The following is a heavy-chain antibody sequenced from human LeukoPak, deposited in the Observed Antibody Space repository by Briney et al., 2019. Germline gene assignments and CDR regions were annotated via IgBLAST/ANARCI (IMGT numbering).Heavy chain of an antibody. V-gene: IGHV3-74*01. D-gene: IGHD6-19*01. J-gene: IGHJ2*01. CDR2: INSDGTST. Sequence: PGGSLRPSCAASGFRTIDYVMNWVRQAPGKGLVWVSRINSDGTSTNYADSVKGRFTISRDNAKNTLYLQMNSLSAEDTAVYYCARGPYTSGWGTWYFDLWGRGTLVTVSS. CDR1: GFRTIDYV. CDR3: ARGPYTSGWGTWYFDL.